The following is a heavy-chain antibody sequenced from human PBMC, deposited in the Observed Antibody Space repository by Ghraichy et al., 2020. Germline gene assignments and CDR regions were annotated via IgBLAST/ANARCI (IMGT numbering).Heavy chain of an antibody. V-gene: IGHV3-30*18. Sequence: GGSLRLSCAASGFTFSSYGMHWVRQAPGKGLEWVAVISYDGSNKYYADSVKGRFTISRDNSKNTLYLQMNSLRAEDTAVYYCAKDPSYGENGYYYYYGMDVWGQGTTVTVSS. CDR3: AKDPSYGENGYYYYYGMDV. D-gene: IGHD4-17*01. CDR1: GFTFSSYG. J-gene: IGHJ6*02. CDR2: ISYDGSNK.